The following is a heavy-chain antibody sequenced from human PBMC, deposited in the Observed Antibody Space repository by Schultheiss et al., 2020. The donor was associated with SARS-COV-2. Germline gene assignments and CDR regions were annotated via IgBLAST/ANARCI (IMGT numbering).Heavy chain of an antibody. CDR3: ARIDDFWSGYERSYYMDV. D-gene: IGHD3-3*01. J-gene: IGHJ6*03. Sequence: GGSLRLSCAASGFTLSGYEMNWVRQAPGEGLEWVSYISSSGGTRYYADSVKGRFTISRDNAKNSLYLQMNSLRVEDTAVYYCARIDDFWSGYERSYYMDVWGKGTTVTVSS. CDR1: GFTLSGYE. V-gene: IGHV3-48*03. CDR2: ISSSGGTR.